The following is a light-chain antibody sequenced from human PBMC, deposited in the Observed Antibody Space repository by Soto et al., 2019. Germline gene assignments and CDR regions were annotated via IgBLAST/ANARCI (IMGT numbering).Light chain of an antibody. CDR3: QQYGSSPWT. CDR1: QSVSSSY. J-gene: IGKJ1*01. V-gene: IGKV3-20*01. CDR2: GAS. Sequence: SPGTLSLSPGERATLSCRASQSVSSSYLGWYQQKPGQAPRLLIYGASSRATGIPGRFSGSGSGTDFTLTISRLEPEDFAVYYCQQYGSSPWTFGQGTKVDIK.